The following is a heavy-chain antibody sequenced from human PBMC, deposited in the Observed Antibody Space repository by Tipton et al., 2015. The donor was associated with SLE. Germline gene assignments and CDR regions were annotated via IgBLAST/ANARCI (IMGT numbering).Heavy chain of an antibody. J-gene: IGHJ4*02. CDR3: ARDRGGNWGGLFDY. V-gene: IGHV3-7*01. Sequence: SLRLSCAASGFTFSSHWMSWVRQAPGKGLAWVANIKQDGSEKYYVDSVKGRFTISRDNAKNSLYLQMNSLRAEDTAVYYCARDRGGNWGGLFDYWGQGTLVTVSS. CDR2: IKQDGSEK. D-gene: IGHD7-27*01. CDR1: GFTFSSHW.